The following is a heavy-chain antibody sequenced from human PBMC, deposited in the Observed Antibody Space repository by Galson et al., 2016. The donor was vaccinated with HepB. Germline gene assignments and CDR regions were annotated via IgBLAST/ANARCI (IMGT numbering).Heavy chain of an antibody. CDR1: GFTFSSYV. V-gene: IGHV3-23*01. Sequence: SLRLSCAASGFTFSSYVMSWVRQAPGKGLEWVSVISGSGGSTYYADSVKGRFTISRDNSKNTMYLQMNSLRAEDTAVYYCAKDYSNYLWYFDFWGRGTLVTVSS. CDR2: ISGSGGST. CDR3: AKDYSNYLWYFDF. J-gene: IGHJ2*01. D-gene: IGHD4-11*01.